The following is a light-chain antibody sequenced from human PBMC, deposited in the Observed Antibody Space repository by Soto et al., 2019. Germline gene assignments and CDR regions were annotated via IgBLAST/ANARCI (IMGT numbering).Light chain of an antibody. CDR1: QSVSSK. Sequence: EIVMTQSPATLSVSPGERTTLSCRASQSVSSKLAWYQQKPGQAPMLLIYDVSTRATGIPARFSASGSGTEFTLTISSLQSEDFAVYYCQQYNAWPQTFGQGTNVEIK. V-gene: IGKV3-15*01. J-gene: IGKJ1*01. CDR3: QQYNAWPQT. CDR2: DVS.